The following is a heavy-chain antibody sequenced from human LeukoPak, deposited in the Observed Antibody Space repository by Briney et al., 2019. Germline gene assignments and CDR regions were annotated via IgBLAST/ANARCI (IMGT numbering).Heavy chain of an antibody. CDR1: GFTFSSYA. CDR2: ISGSGDTT. J-gene: IGHJ4*02. V-gene: IGHV3-23*01. D-gene: IGHD3-16*02. CDR3: ARGGAPTFGGVIDYYFDY. Sequence: GGSLRLSCAASGFTFSSYAMNWVRQAPGKGLEWVSFISGSGDTTYYADSVKGRFTISRDNSKNTLYLQMNSLRAEDTAVYYCARGGAPTFGGVIDYYFDYWGQGTLVTVSS.